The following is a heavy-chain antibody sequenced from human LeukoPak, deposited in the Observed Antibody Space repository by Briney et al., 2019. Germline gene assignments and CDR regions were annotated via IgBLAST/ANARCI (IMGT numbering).Heavy chain of an antibody. V-gene: IGHV1-69*05. J-gene: IGHJ1*01. D-gene: IGHD4-23*01. CDR2: IIPIFGTA. CDR1: GGTFSSYA. CDR3: ATYGGYSFQH. Sequence: GASVKVSCKASGGTFSSYAISWVRQAPGQGLEWMGGIIPIFGTANYAQKFQGRVTITTDESTSTAYMELSSPRSEDTAVYYCATYGGYSFQHWGQGTLVTVSS.